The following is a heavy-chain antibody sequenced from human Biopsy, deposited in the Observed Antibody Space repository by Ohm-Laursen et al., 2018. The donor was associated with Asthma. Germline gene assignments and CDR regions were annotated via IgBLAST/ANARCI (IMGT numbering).Heavy chain of an antibody. CDR2: ISSSSSTI. D-gene: IGHD5-18*01. CDR3: ARFKRGYSYGYAGVFDY. V-gene: IGHV3-48*02. J-gene: IGHJ4*02. Sequence: SLTLSFAASGFTFSSNSMNWVRLAPGKGLEWVSYISSSSSTIYYADSVKGRFTISRDNAKNSLYLQMNSLRDEDTAVYYCARFKRGYSYGYAGVFDYWGQGTLVTVSS. CDR1: GFTFSSNS.